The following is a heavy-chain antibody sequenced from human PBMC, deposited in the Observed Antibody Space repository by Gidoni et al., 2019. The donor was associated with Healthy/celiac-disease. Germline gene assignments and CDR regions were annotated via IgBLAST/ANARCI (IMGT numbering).Heavy chain of an antibody. CDR3: ARGYCSSTSCYLDAFDI. CDR2: INQDGSEK. Sequence: EVQLVESGGGLVQPGGSLRLSCAASGVTFSSYWMSWVRQAPGKGLEWVANINQDGSEKYYVDSVKGRFTISRDNAKNSLYLQMNSLRAEDTAVYYCARGYCSSTSCYLDAFDIWGQGTMVTVSS. D-gene: IGHD2-2*01. CDR1: GVTFSSYW. V-gene: IGHV3-7*01. J-gene: IGHJ3*02.